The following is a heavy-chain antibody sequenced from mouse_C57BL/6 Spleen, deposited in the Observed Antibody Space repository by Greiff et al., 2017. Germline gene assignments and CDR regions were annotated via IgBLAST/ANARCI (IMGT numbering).Heavy chain of an antibody. Sequence: EVQLQQSGPELVKPGDSVKISCKASGYSFTGYFMNWVMQSHGKSLEWIGRINPYNGDTFYNQKFKGKATLTVDKSSSTAHMELRSLTSEDSAVYYCARPYGYEWVYAMDYWGQGTSVTVSS. V-gene: IGHV1-20*01. D-gene: IGHD2-2*01. CDR2: INPYNGDT. CDR1: GYSFTGYF. J-gene: IGHJ4*01. CDR3: ARPYGYEWVYAMDY.